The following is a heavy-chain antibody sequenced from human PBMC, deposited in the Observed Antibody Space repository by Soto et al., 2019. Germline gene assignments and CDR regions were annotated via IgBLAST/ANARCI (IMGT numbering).Heavy chain of an antibody. Sequence: AASVKVSCKASGGTFSSYAISWVRQAPGQGLEWMGGIIPIFGTANYAQKFQGRVTITADKSTSTAYMELSSLRSEDTAVYYCASTVVDISAFDIWGQGTMVTVSS. V-gene: IGHV1-69*06. J-gene: IGHJ3*02. CDR3: ASTVVDISAFDI. D-gene: IGHD5-12*01. CDR2: IIPIFGTA. CDR1: GGTFSSYA.